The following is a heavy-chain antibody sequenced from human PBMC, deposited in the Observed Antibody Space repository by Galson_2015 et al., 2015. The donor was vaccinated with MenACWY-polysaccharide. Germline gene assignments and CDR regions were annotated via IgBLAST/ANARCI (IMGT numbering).Heavy chain of an antibody. V-gene: IGHV3-23*01. CDR1: GFAFSNYG. CDR2: LSQTTTT. J-gene: IGHJ4*02. CDR3: AREGFCSGGTCYFYDY. D-gene: IGHD2-15*01. Sequence: SLRLSCAASGFAFSNYGMAWVRQAPGKGLEWVSALSQTTTTYYSASVKGRFTISRDSSKNTLYLQMNSLRVEDTAVYYCAREGFCSGGTCYFYDYWGQGSLVTVSA.